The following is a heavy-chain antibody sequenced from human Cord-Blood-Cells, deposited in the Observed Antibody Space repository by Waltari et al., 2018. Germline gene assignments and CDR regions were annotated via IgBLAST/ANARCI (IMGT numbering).Heavy chain of an antibody. CDR1: GYTFTSYD. J-gene: IGHJ4*02. Sequence: QVQLVQSGAEVKKPGTSVKVSCKASGYTFTSYDINWVRQPTGQGLEWMGRMKPHSGNTGYAQKFQSRVTMTRNSARRTAYMELSSLSSEDTAVYYCARGLGYCSSTSCDFDYWGQRTLVAVSS. V-gene: IGHV1-8*02. D-gene: IGHD2-2*01. CDR3: ARGLGYCSSTSCDFDY. CDR2: MKPHSGNT.